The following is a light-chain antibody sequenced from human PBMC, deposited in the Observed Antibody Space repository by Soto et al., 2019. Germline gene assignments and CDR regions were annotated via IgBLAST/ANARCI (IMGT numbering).Light chain of an antibody. V-gene: IGKV1-33*01. CDR3: QQYDNLPIT. Sequence: DIQMTQSPSSLSASVGDRVTITCQASQDMSNEVNWYQQKPGKVPKLLIYDASNLETGVPSRFSGSGSGTDSFTISSLQPEDIATYYCQQYDNLPITFGHGTRLEIK. J-gene: IGKJ5*01. CDR2: DAS. CDR1: QDMSNE.